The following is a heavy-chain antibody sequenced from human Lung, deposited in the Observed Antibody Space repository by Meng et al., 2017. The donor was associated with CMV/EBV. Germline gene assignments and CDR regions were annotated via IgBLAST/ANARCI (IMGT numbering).Heavy chain of an antibody. CDR3: ARVQAGSFDV. Sequence: GSLRLSCTVSGDSITDYYWIWIRQPPGNAPQYIGDVFYTGSTTYNPSLKGRVIISLDSSKSQFSLKLSSVNAADTAVYYWARVQAGSFDVWGQGTMVTVSS. CDR1: GDSITDYY. J-gene: IGHJ3*01. CDR2: VFYTGST. V-gene: IGHV4-59*01.